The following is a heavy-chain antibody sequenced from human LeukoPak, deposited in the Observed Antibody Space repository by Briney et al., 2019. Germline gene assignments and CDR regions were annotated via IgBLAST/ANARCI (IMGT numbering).Heavy chain of an antibody. J-gene: IGHJ4*02. V-gene: IGHV3-30*04. CDR2: ISYDGSIK. CDR3: ARGVEAILTYGTIDY. CDR1: GFTLSSYA. D-gene: IGHD3-3*01. Sequence: GGPRRFSCAAPGFTLSSYAMHWVPKSPGKGLKWGGVISYDGSIKSYADSVKGRFTISRDNSKNTLYLQMNSLRAEDTAVYYCARGVEAILTYGTIDYWGQGTLVTVSS.